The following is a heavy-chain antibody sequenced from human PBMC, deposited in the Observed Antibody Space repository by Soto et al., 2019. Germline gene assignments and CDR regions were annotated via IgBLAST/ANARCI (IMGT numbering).Heavy chain of an antibody. CDR1: GYTFTRYA. CDR3: ARDLWNAPEY. Sequence: QVQLVQSGAGVKKPGASGKLSCTAAGYTFTRYAIHWVRQAPGQGLEWLGWINAGTGIATYSQRFQGSGTITSDTSATTRDMELSSLTSADPAVYFWARDLWNAPEYWGQGTLVNVSS. CDR2: INAGTGIA. V-gene: IGHV1-3*01. J-gene: IGHJ4*02. D-gene: IGHD1-1*01.